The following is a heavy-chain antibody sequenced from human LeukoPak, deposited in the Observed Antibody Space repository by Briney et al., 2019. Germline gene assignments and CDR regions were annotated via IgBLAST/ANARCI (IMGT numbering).Heavy chain of an antibody. V-gene: IGHV3-48*04. CDR1: GFTFSSYS. CDR2: ISSSSNII. Sequence: GGSLRLSCAASGFTFSSYSMNWVRQAPGKGLEWVSYISSSSNIIYYADSVKGRFTISRDNAKNSLFLQMNSLRAEDTAVYYCARGRNAFDIWGQGTMVIVSS. J-gene: IGHJ3*02. CDR3: ARGRNAFDI.